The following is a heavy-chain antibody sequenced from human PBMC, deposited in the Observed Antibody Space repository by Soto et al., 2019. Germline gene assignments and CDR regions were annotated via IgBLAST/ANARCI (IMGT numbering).Heavy chain of an antibody. CDR3: ASITMVRGVWRKGDAFDI. CDR2: IIPILGIA. D-gene: IGHD3-10*01. V-gene: IGHV1-69*02. J-gene: IGHJ3*02. CDR1: GGTFSSYT. Sequence: QVQLVQSGAEVKKPGSSVKVSCKASGGTFSSYTISWVRQAPGQGLEWMGRIIPILGIANYAQKFQGRDTITADKSTSTAYMELSSLRSEDTAVYYCASITMVRGVWRKGDAFDIWGQGTMVTVSS.